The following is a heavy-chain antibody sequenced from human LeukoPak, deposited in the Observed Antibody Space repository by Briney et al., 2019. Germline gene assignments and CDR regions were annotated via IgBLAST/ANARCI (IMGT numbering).Heavy chain of an antibody. V-gene: IGHV4-30-4*01. D-gene: IGHD3-10*01. Sequence: SQTLSLTCTVSGGSISSGDYYWSWLRQPPGKGLEWIGYTYYSGSTYYNPSLKSRVTISVDTSKNQFSLKLSSVTAADTAVYYCARAVLVGLGDPGLFDYWGQGTLVTVSS. J-gene: IGHJ4*02. CDR1: GGSISSGDYY. CDR2: TYYSGST. CDR3: ARAVLVGLGDPGLFDY.